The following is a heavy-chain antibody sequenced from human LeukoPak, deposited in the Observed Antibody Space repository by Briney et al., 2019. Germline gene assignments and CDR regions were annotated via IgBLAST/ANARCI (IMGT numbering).Heavy chain of an antibody. CDR3: TKEGRPGWFLFDY. CDR2: IQYDGSNK. CDR1: GFTFTTYG. Sequence: PGGSLRLSCAASGFTFTTYGMHWVRQAPGQGLEWVAFIQYDGSNKYYADSVKGRFTISRDNSKSTLYLQMNSLRAEDTAVYYCTKEGRPGWFLFDYWGQGTLVTVSS. V-gene: IGHV3-30*02. J-gene: IGHJ4*02. D-gene: IGHD6-19*01.